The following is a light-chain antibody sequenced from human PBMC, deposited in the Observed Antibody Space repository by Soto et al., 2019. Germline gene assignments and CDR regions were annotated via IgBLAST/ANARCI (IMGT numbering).Light chain of an antibody. CDR3: MQALQTPLD. Sequence: DIVMTQSPLSLPVTPGEPASISCRSSQSLLHSNGYNYLDWYLQKPGQSPQLLIYLGSNRASGVPDRVSGSGSGTDFTLKISRVEAQDVGVYYCMQALQTPLDVGGRPKV. CDR1: QSLLHSNGYNY. V-gene: IGKV2-28*01. J-gene: IGKJ4*01. CDR2: LGS.